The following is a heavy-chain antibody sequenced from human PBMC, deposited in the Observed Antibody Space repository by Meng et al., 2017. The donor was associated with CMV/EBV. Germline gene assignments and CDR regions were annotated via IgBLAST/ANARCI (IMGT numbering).Heavy chain of an antibody. CDR1: GYTFTGYY. CDR3: ARDFTYYDFWSGYLSETSNYYYSMDV. CDR2: INPNSGGT. Sequence: ASVKVSCKASGYTFTGYYMHWVRQAPGQGLEWMGWINPNSGGTNYAQKFQGRVTMTRDKSISTAYMELSRLRSDDTAVYYCARDFTYYDFWSGYLSETSNYYYSMDVWGQGTTVTVSS. J-gene: IGHJ6*02. D-gene: IGHD3-3*01. V-gene: IGHV1-2*02.